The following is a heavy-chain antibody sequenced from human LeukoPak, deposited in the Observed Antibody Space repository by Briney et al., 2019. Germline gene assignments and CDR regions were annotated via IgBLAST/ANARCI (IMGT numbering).Heavy chain of an antibody. D-gene: IGHD6-13*01. J-gene: IGHJ5*02. CDR3: ARGLAAAGLYNWFDP. V-gene: IGHV4-59*01. CDR2: IYYSGST. Sequence: SETLSLTCTVSGGSISSYYWSWIRQPPGKGLEWIGYIYYSGSTNYNPSLKSRVTISVDTSKNQFSLKLSSVTAADTAVYYCARGLAAAGLYNWFDPWGQGTLVTVSS. CDR1: GGSISSYY.